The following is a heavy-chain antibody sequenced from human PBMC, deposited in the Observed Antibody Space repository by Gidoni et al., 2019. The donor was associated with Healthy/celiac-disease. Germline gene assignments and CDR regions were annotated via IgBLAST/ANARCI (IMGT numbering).Heavy chain of an antibody. V-gene: IGHV4-4*07. CDR1: GGSISSYY. D-gene: IGHD3-10*01. CDR3: ARDTWFGELANWFDP. J-gene: IGHJ5*02. CDR2: IYTSGST. Sequence: QVQLQESGPGLVKPSETLSLTCTVSGGSISSYYWSWIRQPAGKGLEWIGRIYTSGSTNYNPSLKSRVTMSVDTSKNQFSLKLSSVTAADTAVYYCARDTWFGELANWFDPWGQGTLVTVSS.